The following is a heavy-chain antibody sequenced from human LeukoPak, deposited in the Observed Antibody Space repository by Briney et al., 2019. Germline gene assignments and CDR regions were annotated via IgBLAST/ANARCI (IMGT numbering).Heavy chain of an antibody. CDR3: AGTQYSSSWSRFDF. J-gene: IGHJ4*02. CDR1: GYSFTTYW. V-gene: IGHV5-51*01. Sequence: KHGESLKISCKGPGYSFTTYWIAWVRQMPGKGLEWMGIIYPGDSDTRYSPSFQGQVTISADKSISTAYLQWSSLEASDTAMYYCAGTQYSSSWSRFDFWGQGTLVTVSS. CDR2: IYPGDSDT. D-gene: IGHD6-13*01.